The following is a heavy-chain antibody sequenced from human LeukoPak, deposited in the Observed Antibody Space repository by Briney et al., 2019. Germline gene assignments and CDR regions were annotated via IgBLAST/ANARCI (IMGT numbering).Heavy chain of an antibody. V-gene: IGHV4-59*01. CDR1: GGSISSYY. CDR3: ARDTPNYDSSGYYYVLDY. Sequence: SGTLSLTCTVSGGSISSYYWSWIRQPPGKGLEWIGYIYYSGSTNYNPSLKSRVTISVDTSKNQFSLKLSSVTAADTAVYYCARDTPNYDSSGYYYVLDYWGQGTLVTVSS. D-gene: IGHD3-22*01. J-gene: IGHJ4*02. CDR2: IYYSGST.